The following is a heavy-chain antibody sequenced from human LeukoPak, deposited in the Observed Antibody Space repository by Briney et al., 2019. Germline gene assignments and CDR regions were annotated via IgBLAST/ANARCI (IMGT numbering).Heavy chain of an antibody. CDR2: IYTTGVT. V-gene: IGHV4-4*07. Sequence: SETLSLTCTVSGGSIGTYYWNWIRQPAGKGLEWIGRIYTTGVTNYNPSLKSRLTMSVDTSKNQFYLNLRSVTAADTAVYFGAREETNLQDSLPYYYDSWGQGVLVTVSS. J-gene: IGHJ4*02. D-gene: IGHD4-4*01. CDR1: GGSIGTYY. CDR3: AREETNLQDSLPYYYDS.